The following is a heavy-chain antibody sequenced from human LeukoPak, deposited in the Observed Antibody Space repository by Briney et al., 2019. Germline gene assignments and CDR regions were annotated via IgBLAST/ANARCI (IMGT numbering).Heavy chain of an antibody. D-gene: IGHD3/OR15-3a*01. CDR2: ISAYNGNT. Sequence: ASVKVSCKASGYTFTRYGISWVRQAPGQGVEWMGCISAYNGNTNYVQKLQGRVTMTTDTSTSTAYMELRSLRSDDTAVYYCAREWTGDPPYFDYWGQGTLVTVSS. V-gene: IGHV1-18*01. J-gene: IGHJ4*02. CDR1: GYTFTRYG. CDR3: AREWTGDPPYFDY.